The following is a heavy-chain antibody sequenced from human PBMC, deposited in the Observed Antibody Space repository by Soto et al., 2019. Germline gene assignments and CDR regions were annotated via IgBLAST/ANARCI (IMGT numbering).Heavy chain of an antibody. Sequence: QVTLKESGPVLVKPTETLTLTCTVSGLSLSNAKLGVSWIRQPPGKALEWLAHIFSNDDKSYSTSLDRRLTISKDTSKSQVVLTMTNLDPVDSGTYYCALIKDCSRTDRFLASFDPWGQGTLVTVSS. CDR1: GLSLSNAKLG. D-gene: IGHD2-2*01. CDR2: IFSNDDK. V-gene: IGHV2-26*01. CDR3: ALIKDCSRTDRFLASFDP. J-gene: IGHJ5*02.